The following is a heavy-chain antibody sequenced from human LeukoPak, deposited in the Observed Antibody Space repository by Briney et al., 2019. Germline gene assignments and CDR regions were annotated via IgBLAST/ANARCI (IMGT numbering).Heavy chain of an antibody. CDR3: ARYIWGSYPTFEDY. CDR2: ISYSGST. J-gene: IGHJ4*02. Sequence: SETLCLTCTVSGGSISSYYWSWIRQPPGKGLEWIGYISYSGSTNYNPSLKSRVTISVDTSKNQFSLKLNSVTAADTAVYYCARYIWGSYPTFEDYWGQGSLVTVSS. V-gene: IGHV4-59*01. CDR1: GGSISSYY. D-gene: IGHD3-16*02.